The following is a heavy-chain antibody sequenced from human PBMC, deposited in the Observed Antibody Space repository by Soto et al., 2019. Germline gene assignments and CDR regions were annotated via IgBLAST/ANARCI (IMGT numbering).Heavy chain of an antibody. J-gene: IGHJ4*02. CDR2: ISSGGINI. CDR3: ARDHHNRNYGTCFDY. D-gene: IGHD1-7*01. V-gene: IGHV3-48*03. CDR1: GFSFSIYE. Sequence: PGGSLRLSCAASGFSFSIYEMNWVRQAPGKGLEWVSYISSGGINIHYADSVKGRFTISRDNAKNSLYLQMNSLRAEDTAVYYCARDHHNRNYGTCFDYWGQGTLVTVSS.